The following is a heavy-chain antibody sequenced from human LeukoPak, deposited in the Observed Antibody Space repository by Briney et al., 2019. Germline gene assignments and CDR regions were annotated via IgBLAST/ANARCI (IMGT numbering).Heavy chain of an antibody. V-gene: IGHV3-33*01. J-gene: IGHJ4*02. CDR3: ARGIEVAGPFDY. CDR1: GFTFSSYG. CDR2: IWYDGSNK. Sequence: GGSLRLSCAASGFTFSSYGMHWVRQAPGKGLEWVAVIWYDGSNKYYADSVKGRFTISRDNSKNTLYLQMNSLRAEDTAVYYCARGIEVAGPFDYWGQGTLVTVSS. D-gene: IGHD6-19*01.